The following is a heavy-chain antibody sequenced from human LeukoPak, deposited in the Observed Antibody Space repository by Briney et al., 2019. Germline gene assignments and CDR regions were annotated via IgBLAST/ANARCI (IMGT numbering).Heavy chain of an antibody. CDR1: GGSISGYY. V-gene: IGHV4-59*01. CDR2: IYDSGST. CDR3: ARGSVPLATMSTGELDY. D-gene: IGHD5-12*01. Sequence: SETLSLTCAVSGGSISGYYWSWIRQPPGKGLEWIGYIYDSGSTNYNPSLKSRVTISVDTSKNQFSLKLNSVTAADTAVYYCARGSVPLATMSTGELDYWGQGTLVTVSS. J-gene: IGHJ4*02.